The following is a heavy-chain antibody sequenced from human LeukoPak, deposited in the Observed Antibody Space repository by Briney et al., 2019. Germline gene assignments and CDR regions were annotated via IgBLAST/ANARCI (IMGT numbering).Heavy chain of an antibody. CDR1: GFTFSSYA. CDR2: ISAFGGST. CDR3: AARPFGMDV. J-gene: IGHJ6*02. Sequence: PGGSLRLSCAASGFTFSSYAMSWVRQAPGKGLEWVSTISAFGGSTNYADSVKGRFTISRDNSKSTLYLQMNSLRAEDTAVYYCAARPFGMDVWGQGTTVTVSS. D-gene: IGHD1-1*01. V-gene: IGHV3-23*01.